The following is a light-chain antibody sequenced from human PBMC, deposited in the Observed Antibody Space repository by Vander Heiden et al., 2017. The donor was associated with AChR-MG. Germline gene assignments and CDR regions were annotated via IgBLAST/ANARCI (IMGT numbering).Light chain of an antibody. V-gene: IGKV3-11*01. CDR1: QSVRSS. CDR2: DAS. Sequence: EIVLTQSPATLSLSPGESATLSCRASQSVRSSLAWYQQKPGQAPRLLIYDASNRATGIPARFSGNGSGTDFTLTISSLEPEDFAVYYCQQRSNWPLTFGGGTKVEIK. J-gene: IGKJ4*01. CDR3: QQRSNWPLT.